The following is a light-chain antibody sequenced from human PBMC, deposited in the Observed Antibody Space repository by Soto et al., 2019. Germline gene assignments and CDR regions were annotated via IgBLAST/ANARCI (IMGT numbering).Light chain of an antibody. CDR3: SSYAGSNSYV. J-gene: IGLJ1*01. V-gene: IGLV2-8*01. CDR1: SSDVGGYNY. Sequence: QSALTQPPSASGSPGQSVPISCTGTSSDVGGYNYVSWYQQHPGKAPKLMIYEVSKRPSGVPDRFSGSKSGNTASLTVSGLQAEYEADYYCSSYAGSNSYVFGTGTKVTVL. CDR2: EVS.